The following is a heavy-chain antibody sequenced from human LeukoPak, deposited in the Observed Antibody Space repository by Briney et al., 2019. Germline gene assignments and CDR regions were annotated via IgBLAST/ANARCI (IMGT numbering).Heavy chain of an antibody. CDR2: ISYDGNIK. V-gene: IGHV3-30*03. D-gene: IGHD4/OR15-4a*01. CDR3: ARDRSANSRVYYFDY. J-gene: IGHJ4*02. CDR1: GFTFSSYG. Sequence: GGSLRLSCAASGFTFSSYGMHWGRQAPGKGLEWVAIISYDGNIKYQADSVKGRFTISRDDSKNTLYLQMNSLRAEDTAVYYCARDRSANSRVYYFDYWGQGTLVTVSS.